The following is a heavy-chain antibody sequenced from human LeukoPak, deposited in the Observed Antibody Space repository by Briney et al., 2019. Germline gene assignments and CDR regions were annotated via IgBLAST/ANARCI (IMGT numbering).Heavy chain of an antibody. J-gene: IGHJ5*02. D-gene: IGHD3-10*01. CDR1: GDSLSRYY. CDR2: IYNGRII. V-gene: IGHV4-4*07. CDR3: ARDSGTTGEVKFDP. Sequence: SETLSLTCTVSGDSLSRYYWSWIRQPAGKGLEWIGRIYNGRIITYNPSLKSRVTMSIDTSNNQFSLRLRFVTAADTAVYYCARDSGTTGEVKFDPWGQGTLVTVSS.